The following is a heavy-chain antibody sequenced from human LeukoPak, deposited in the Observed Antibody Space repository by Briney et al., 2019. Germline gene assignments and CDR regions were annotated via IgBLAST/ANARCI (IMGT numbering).Heavy chain of an antibody. CDR1: GGTFSSYS. CDR3: ARTPYDYGDYADAFDI. Sequence: SVKVSCKASGGTFSSYSISWVRQAPGQGLEWMGRIIPILGIANYAQKFQGRVTITADKSTSTAYMELSSLRSEDTAVYYCARTPYDYGDYADAFDIWGQGTMVTVSS. CDR2: IIPILGIA. D-gene: IGHD4-17*01. J-gene: IGHJ3*02. V-gene: IGHV1-69*02.